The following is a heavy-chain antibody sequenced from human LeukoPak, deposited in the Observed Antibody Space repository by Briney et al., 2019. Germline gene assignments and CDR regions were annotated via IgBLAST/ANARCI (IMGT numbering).Heavy chain of an antibody. CDR2: IYYSGST. CDR1: GGSISSGDYY. CDR3: XXXXXXXXXXXXXXXXXXRGWERTYYFDY. J-gene: IGHJ4*02. D-gene: IGHD1-26*01. Sequence: SETLSLTCTVSGGSISSGDYYWSWIRQPPGKGLEWIGYIYYSGSTYYNPCPKSRVTISVDTSKNQFTLKLSSVTAADTAVYXXXXXXXXXXXXXXXXXXXXRGWERTYYFDYWGQGTLVTVSS. V-gene: IGHV4-30-4*01.